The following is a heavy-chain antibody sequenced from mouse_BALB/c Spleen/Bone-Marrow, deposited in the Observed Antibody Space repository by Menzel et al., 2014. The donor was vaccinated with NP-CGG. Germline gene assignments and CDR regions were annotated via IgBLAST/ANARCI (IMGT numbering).Heavy chain of an antibody. V-gene: IGHV1S81*02. D-gene: IGHD2-4*01. CDR2: INPSNGGS. Sequence: QVQLQQSGAELVKPGASVKLSCKTSGYTFTNYYIYWVKQRPGQGLEWIGAINPSNGGSNFNEKLKSKATLTVDKSSSAAYMQLSSLTSEDSAVYYCTRSDYYDYQAWFVYWGQGTLVTVSA. J-gene: IGHJ3*01. CDR3: TRSDYYDYQAWFVY. CDR1: GYTFTNYY.